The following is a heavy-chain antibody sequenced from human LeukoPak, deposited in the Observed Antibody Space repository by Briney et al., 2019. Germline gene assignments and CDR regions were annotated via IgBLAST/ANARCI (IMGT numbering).Heavy chain of an antibody. J-gene: IGHJ4*02. Sequence: PSETLSLTCTVSGGPVNSGSYYWNWIRQPPGKGLEWIGYIYYSGSTNYNPSLKSRVTISVDTSKNQFSLKLSSVTAADTAVYYCARAAYSGSYHSDYWGQGTLVTVSS. CDR3: ARAAYSGSYHSDY. D-gene: IGHD1-26*01. CDR2: IYYSGST. V-gene: IGHV4-61*01. CDR1: GGPVNSGSYY.